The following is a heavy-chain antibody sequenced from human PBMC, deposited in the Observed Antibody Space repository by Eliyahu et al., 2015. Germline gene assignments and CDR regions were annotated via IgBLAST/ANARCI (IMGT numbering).Heavy chain of an antibody. CDR1: GXTFXSYG. D-gene: IGHD1-26*01. J-gene: IGHJ4*02. V-gene: IGHV1-18*01. CDR2: ISAYNGNT. CDR3: ARDEVEDPLDY. Sequence: QFQLVQSGAXVKKPGASVXVSXKASGXTFXSYGISWVRQAPGQGLEWMGWISAYNGNTNYAQKLQGRVTMTTDTSTSTAYMELRSLRSDDTAVYYCARDEVEDPLDYWGQGTLVTVSS.